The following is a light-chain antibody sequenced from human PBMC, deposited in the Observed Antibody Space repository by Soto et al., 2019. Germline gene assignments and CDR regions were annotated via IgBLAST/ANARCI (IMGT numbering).Light chain of an antibody. V-gene: IGKV3-15*01. Sequence: EIVVTQSRATLSVSPGERATLSCRASQSVGNNFAWYQHKCCQTPRLRIFATSTRAAGAPPRFSGSGSATEFTLNTSSLQSEDFAVYYCQQYGDWPLTFGGGAKVEIE. CDR1: QSVGNN. CDR2: ATS. J-gene: IGKJ4*01. CDR3: QQYGDWPLT.